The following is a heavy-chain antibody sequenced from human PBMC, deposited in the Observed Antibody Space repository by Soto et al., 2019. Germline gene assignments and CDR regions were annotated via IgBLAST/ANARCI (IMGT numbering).Heavy chain of an antibody. CDR3: ALTRAFGVVIRGFDY. CDR1: GGSFSGYY. V-gene: IGHV4-34*01. D-gene: IGHD3-3*01. J-gene: IGHJ4*02. Sequence: QVQLQQWGAGLLKPSETLSLTCAVYGGSFSGYYWSWIRQPPGKGLEWIGEINHSGRTNYNPSLKSRVTISVDTSKNQFSLKLSSVTAADTAVYYCALTRAFGVVIRGFDYWGQGTLVTVSS. CDR2: INHSGRT.